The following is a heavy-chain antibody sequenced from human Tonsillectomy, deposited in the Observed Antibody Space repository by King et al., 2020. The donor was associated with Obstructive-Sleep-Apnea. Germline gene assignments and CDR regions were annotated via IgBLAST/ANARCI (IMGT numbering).Heavy chain of an antibody. D-gene: IGHD4-17*01. CDR1: RFTFSSYD. V-gene: IGHV3-30*03. CDR2: ISYDGSNK. CDR3: ARESDTGTYNWFDP. J-gene: IGHJ5*02. Sequence: VQLVESGGGVVQPGRSLRLSCAASRFTFSSYDMHLVRQAPGKGLEWGAIISYDGSNKYYVDPVKGRFTISRDNYKNTLYLQMNSLGPEETAVYYCARESDTGTYNWFDPWGQGTLVTVSS.